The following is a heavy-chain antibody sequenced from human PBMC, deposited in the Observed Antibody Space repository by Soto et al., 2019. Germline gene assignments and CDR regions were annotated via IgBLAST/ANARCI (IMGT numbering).Heavy chain of an antibody. CDR3: ATGLSTRGFYMDA. CDR1: GFTFSIYW. J-gene: IGHJ6*03. Sequence: GGSLRLSCVASGFTFSIYWMHWVRQAPGKGLVWVSRIISDGSSTSYADSVKGRFTISRDNAKNTLYLQMNSLRAEDTAVYYCATGLSTRGFYMDAWGKGTTVTVSS. V-gene: IGHV3-74*01. D-gene: IGHD1-26*01. CDR2: IISDGSST.